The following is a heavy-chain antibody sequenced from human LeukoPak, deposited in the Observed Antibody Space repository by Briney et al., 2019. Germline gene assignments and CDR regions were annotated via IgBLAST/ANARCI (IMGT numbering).Heavy chain of an antibody. J-gene: IGHJ4*02. V-gene: IGHV3-23*01. D-gene: IGHD2-21*01. CDR2: ISDSGNT. CDR3: AKAPVTTCRGAYCYPFDY. Sequence: GGSLRLSCGASGFTFSTYWMYWVRQAPGKGLEWVSAISDSGNTYHADSVTGRFTISRDSSKNTLFLQMNRLRPEDAAVYYCAKAPVTTCRGAYCYPFDYWGQGTLVTVSS. CDR1: GFTFSTYW.